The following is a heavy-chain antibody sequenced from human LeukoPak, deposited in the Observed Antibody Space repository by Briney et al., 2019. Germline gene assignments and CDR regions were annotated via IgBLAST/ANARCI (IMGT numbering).Heavy chain of an antibody. V-gene: IGHV3-20*04. D-gene: IGHD6-19*01. Sequence: GGSLRLSCAASGFTFDDYGMSWVRQAPGKGLGWVSGINWNGGSTGYADSVKGRFTISRDNAKNSLYLQMNSLRAEDTALYYCARRKTVAGTRWFDPWGQGTLVTVSS. J-gene: IGHJ5*02. CDR1: GFTFDDYG. CDR2: INWNGGST. CDR3: ARRKTVAGTRWFDP.